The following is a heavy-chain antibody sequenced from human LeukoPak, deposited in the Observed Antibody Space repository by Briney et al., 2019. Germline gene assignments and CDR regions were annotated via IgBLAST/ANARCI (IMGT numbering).Heavy chain of an antibody. V-gene: IGHV3-7*03. CDR2: IKQDGSEK. Sequence: GGSLRLSCADSGFTFSSYWMSWVRQAPGKGLEWVANIKQDGSEKYYVDSVKGRFTIPRDNAKNSLYLQMNSLRAEDTAVYYCARGNNWNLFDYWGQGTLVTVSS. CDR3: ARGNNWNLFDY. CDR1: GFTFSSYW. D-gene: IGHD1-20*01. J-gene: IGHJ4*02.